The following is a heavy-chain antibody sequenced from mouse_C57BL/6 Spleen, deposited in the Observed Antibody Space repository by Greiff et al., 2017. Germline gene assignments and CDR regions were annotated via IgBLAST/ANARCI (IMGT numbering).Heavy chain of an antibody. CDR1: GYTFTSYW. Sequence: VQLQQPGAELVKPGASVKMSCKASGYTFTSYWITWVKQRPGPGLEWIGDIYPGSGSTNYNEKFKSKATLTVDTSSSTAYMQLSSLTSEDSAVYYCARGGGYDEGGAMDYWGQGTSVTVSS. D-gene: IGHD2-2*01. CDR2: IYPGSGST. CDR3: ARGGGYDEGGAMDY. J-gene: IGHJ4*01. V-gene: IGHV1-55*01.